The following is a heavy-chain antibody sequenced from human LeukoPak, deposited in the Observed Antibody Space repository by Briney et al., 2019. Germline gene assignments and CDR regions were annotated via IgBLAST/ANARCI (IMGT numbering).Heavy chain of an antibody. Sequence: ASVKASCKASGYTFPSYDVNWVRQATGQGLEWMGWMNPNSGNTGYAQKFQGRVTMTRDTSISTAYMEPSSLRSEDTAVYYCARYYYDSSGYYRGYYYYMDVWGKGTTVTVSS. J-gene: IGHJ6*03. CDR2: MNPNSGNT. D-gene: IGHD3-22*01. CDR1: GYTFPSYD. V-gene: IGHV1-8*01. CDR3: ARYYYDSSGYYRGYYYYMDV.